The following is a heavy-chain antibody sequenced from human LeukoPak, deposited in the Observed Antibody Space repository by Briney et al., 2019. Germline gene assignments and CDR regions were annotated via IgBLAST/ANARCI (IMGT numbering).Heavy chain of an antibody. Sequence: SETLSLTCTVSGGSIISYYWSWIRQPPGKGLEWIGYIYYSGSTNYNPSLKSRVTISVDTSKNQFSLKLSSVTAADTAVYYCARVGLGSGSSTGYYYYMDVWGKGTTVTVSS. CDR3: ARVGLGSGSSTGYYYYMDV. J-gene: IGHJ6*03. D-gene: IGHD3-10*01. CDR2: IYYSGST. CDR1: GGSIISYY. V-gene: IGHV4-59*01.